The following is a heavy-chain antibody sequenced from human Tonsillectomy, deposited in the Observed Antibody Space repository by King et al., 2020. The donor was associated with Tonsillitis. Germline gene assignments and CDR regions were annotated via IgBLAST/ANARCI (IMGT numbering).Heavy chain of an antibody. V-gene: IGHV3-30*02. CDR2: IGYDGSNK. J-gene: IGHJ4*02. CDR3: ARDYYASSGYYYFFDY. CDR1: GFTFSTYD. Sequence: VQLVESGGGVVQPGGSLRLSCAASGFTFSTYDMHWVRQAPGKGLEWVAFIGYDGSNKFYADSVKGRFTISRDNSKNTLYLQVNSLRAEDTAVYYCARDYYASSGYYYFFDYGGQGTLVTVTS. D-gene: IGHD3-22*01.